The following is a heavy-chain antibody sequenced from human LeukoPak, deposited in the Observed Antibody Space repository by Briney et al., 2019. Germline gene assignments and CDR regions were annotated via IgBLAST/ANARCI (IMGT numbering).Heavy chain of an antibody. CDR3: AREGRVSGYDFDC. J-gene: IGHJ4*02. CDR1: GFTFSSYW. V-gene: IGHV3-74*03. CDR2: INSDGSSI. Sequence: PGGSPRLSCAASGFTFSSYWLHRVRQAPGKGLVWVSRINSDGSSITYADSVKGRFTISRDNAKNTLYLQMNSLRVEDTAVYYCAREGRVSGYDFDCWGQGTLVTVSS. D-gene: IGHD5-12*01.